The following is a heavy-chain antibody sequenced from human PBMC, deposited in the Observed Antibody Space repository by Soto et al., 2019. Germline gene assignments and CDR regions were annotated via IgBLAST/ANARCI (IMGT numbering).Heavy chain of an antibody. J-gene: IGHJ4*02. CDR2: ITSSSSYI. CDR3: ARDGNKDGYNHLDY. CDR1: GFPFSFYS. D-gene: IGHD5-12*01. Sequence: GSLRLSCAASGFPFSFYSMNWVRQAPGKGLEWVSTITSSSSYIHYADSVRGRFTVSRDNAKNSLYLQMNSLRAEDAAVYYCARDGNKDGYNHLDYWGQGTLVTVS. V-gene: IGHV3-21*01.